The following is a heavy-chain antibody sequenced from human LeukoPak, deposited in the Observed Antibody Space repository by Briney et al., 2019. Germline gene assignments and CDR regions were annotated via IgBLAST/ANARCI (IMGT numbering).Heavy chain of an antibody. J-gene: IGHJ4*02. CDR1: GGSISSYY. CDR3: ARVRSGYMFDY. V-gene: IGHV4-59*01. D-gene: IGHD3-3*01. CDR2: IYDSEST. Sequence: SETLSLTCTVSGGSISSYYWSWIRQPPWKGLEWIGYIYDSESTNYNPSLKSRVTISVDTSKNQFSLKLSSVTAADTAVYYCARVRSGYMFDYWGQGTLVTVSS.